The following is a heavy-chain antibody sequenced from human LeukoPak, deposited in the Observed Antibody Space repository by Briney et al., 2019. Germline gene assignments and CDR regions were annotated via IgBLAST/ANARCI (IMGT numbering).Heavy chain of an antibody. J-gene: IGHJ6*03. CDR3: AFTTYYYYYMDV. CDR1: GFSFSNYG. D-gene: IGHD1-14*01. V-gene: IGHV3-23*01. Sequence: PGGSLRLSCAASGFSFSNYGMNWVRQAPGKGLEWVSGITGHGDTTYADSVKGRFTISRDNSKNTLYLQMNSLRAEDTAVYYCAFTTYYYYYMDVWGKGTTVTISS. CDR2: ITGHGDTT.